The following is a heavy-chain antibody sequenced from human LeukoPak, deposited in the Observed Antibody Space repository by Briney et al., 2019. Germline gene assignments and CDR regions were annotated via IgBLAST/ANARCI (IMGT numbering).Heavy chain of an antibody. J-gene: IGHJ5*02. V-gene: IGHV3-23*01. Sequence: GRSLRLSCAASGFTFSSYAMHWVRQAPGKGLEWVSAISGSGGSAYYADSVKGRFAISRDSSRNTLYLQMSSLRAEDTAVYYCGRNWFDPWGQGTLVTVSS. CDR2: ISGSGGSA. CDR3: GRNWFDP. CDR1: GFTFSSYA.